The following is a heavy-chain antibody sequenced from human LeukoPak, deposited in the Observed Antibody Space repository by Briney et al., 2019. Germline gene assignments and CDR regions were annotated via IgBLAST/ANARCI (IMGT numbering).Heavy chain of an antibody. J-gene: IGHJ4*02. V-gene: IGHV3-23*01. D-gene: IGHD3-22*01. CDR3: SKSPMRGVVKDY. Sequence: GGSLRLSCAASGFTFSSYAMSWVRQAPGKGLEWVSAISGSGGSTYYADSVKGRFTISRDNSKNTLYLQMNSLRAEDTAVYYCSKSPMRGVVKDYWGQGTLVTVSS. CDR1: GFTFSSYA. CDR2: ISGSGGST.